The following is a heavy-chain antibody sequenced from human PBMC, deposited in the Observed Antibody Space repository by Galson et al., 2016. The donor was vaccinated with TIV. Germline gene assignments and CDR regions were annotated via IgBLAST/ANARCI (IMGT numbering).Heavy chain of an antibody. Sequence: SLRLSCAASGFPVSDNYMTWVRRAPGKGLEWVSIIHTGGNTNYADSVRGRFTISRDNAKNMVYPQMSRLRAEDAAVYYCARERRHCGNECFLQYYYGMDVWGQGTTVTVSS. V-gene: IGHV3-66*02. CDR3: ARERRHCGNECFLQYYYGMDV. J-gene: IGHJ6*02. CDR1: GFPVSDNY. CDR2: IHTGGNT. D-gene: IGHD4-23*01.